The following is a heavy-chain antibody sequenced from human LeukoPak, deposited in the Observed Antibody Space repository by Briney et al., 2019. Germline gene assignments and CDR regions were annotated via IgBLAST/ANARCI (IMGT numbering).Heavy chain of an antibody. CDR1: GGSISSYY. V-gene: IGHV4-59*01. Sequence: SETLSLTCTVSGGSISSYYWSWIRQPPGKGLEWIGYIYYSGSTNYNPSLKSRVTISVDTSKNQFSLKLSSVTAADTAAYYCARVDFHCGGDCYPDAFDIWGQGTMVTVSS. CDR2: IYYSGST. D-gene: IGHD2-21*02. CDR3: ARVDFHCGGDCYPDAFDI. J-gene: IGHJ3*02.